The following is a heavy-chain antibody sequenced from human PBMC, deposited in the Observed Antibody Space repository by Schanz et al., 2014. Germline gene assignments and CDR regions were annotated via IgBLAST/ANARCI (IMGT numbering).Heavy chain of an antibody. CDR1: GFTFNSYA. V-gene: IGHV3-30-3*01. D-gene: IGHD6-6*01. J-gene: IGHJ6*03. Sequence: QVQLVESGGGVVQPVGSLRLSCAASGFTFNSYAFHWVRQAPGKGLEWVALISYDGNTKYYAGSVKGRFTISRDNAKNSQYLQMTSLRSEDTAVYYCARADIGARNPDYYNYFIDVGGIGTTXAVAS. CDR3: ARADIGARNPDYYNYFIDV. CDR2: ISYDGNTK.